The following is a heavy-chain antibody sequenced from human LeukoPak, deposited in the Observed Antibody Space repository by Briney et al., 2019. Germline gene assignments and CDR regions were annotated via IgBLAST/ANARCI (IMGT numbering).Heavy chain of an antibody. V-gene: IGHV3-30*09. Sequence: PGGSLRLSCAASGFALRSYVMPWVRQAPGKGLEWVAVISYDGSNKFYADSVRGRFAISRDNSRNTLYLQVYSLSAEDTAIYFCARASGAASRGVNYWGQGTVVSVSS. CDR1: GFALRSYV. D-gene: IGHD3-10*01. CDR2: ISYDGSNK. J-gene: IGHJ4*02. CDR3: ARASGAASRGVNY.